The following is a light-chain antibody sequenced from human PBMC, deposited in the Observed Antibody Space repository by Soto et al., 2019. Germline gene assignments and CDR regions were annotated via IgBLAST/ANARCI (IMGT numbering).Light chain of an antibody. J-gene: IGKJ1*01. CDR1: QSVSSN. V-gene: IGKV3-15*01. Sequence: EIVLTQSPGTLSLSPGERATLSCRASQSVSSNLAWYQQKPGQAPRLLIYGASTRATGIPARFSGSGSGTEFTLTISSLQSEDFAVYYCQQYNNWPSTFGQGTRWIS. CDR2: GAS. CDR3: QQYNNWPST.